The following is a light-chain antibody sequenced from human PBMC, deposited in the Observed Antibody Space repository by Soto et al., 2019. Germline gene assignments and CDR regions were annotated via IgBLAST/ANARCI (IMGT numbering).Light chain of an antibody. V-gene: IGLV2-8*01. J-gene: IGLJ1*01. CDR1: SRDIGGYTY. Sequence: QSVLTQPPSASGSPGQSVTISCSGSSRDIGGYTYVSWYQHHPGKAPKLMIYEVSKRPSGVPDRFSGSKSGNTASLTVSGLQAEDEADYYCSSFADSNSYVFGTGTKLTVL. CDR3: SSFADSNSYV. CDR2: EVS.